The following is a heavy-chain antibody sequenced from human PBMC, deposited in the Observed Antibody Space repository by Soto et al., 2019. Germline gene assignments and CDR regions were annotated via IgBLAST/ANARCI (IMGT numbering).Heavy chain of an antibody. J-gene: IGHJ4*02. CDR1: GFTFSSYR. CDR2: ISYDGSDK. CDR3: ARTSYDSSGYYEY. Sequence: PGGFLRLSCAASGFTFSSYRMHWVRQAPGKGLEWVAIISYDGSDKYYADSVKGRFTVSRDNSKNTLYLQMNSLRADDTAVYYCARTSYDSSGYYEYWGQGTPVTVSS. V-gene: IGHV3-30-3*01. D-gene: IGHD3-22*01.